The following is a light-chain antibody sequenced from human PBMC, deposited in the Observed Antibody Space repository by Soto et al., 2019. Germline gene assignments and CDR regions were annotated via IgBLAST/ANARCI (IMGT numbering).Light chain of an antibody. CDR2: EVS. Sequence: DFVMTETPLSLSVAPGQPASISCKSSQSLLHITGETFLFWYIQKPGQSPQLXIYEVSTRVSGVPDRFSGSGSGTEFTLEISRVETDDVGIYYCMQSTQLPPTFGQGTRLEIK. CDR3: MQSTQLPPT. CDR1: QSLLHITGETF. V-gene: IGKV2D-29*02. J-gene: IGKJ5*01.